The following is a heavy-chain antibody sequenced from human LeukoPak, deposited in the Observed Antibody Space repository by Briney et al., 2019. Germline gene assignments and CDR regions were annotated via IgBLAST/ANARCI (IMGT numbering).Heavy chain of an antibody. CDR3: AARVAGAGYFQH. Sequence: QTGGSLRLSCAASGFTFDDYAMHWVRQAPGKGLEWVSGISWNSGSIGYADSVKGRFTISRDNAKNSLYLQMNSLRAEDTALYYCAARVAGAGYFQHWGQGTLIAVSS. V-gene: IGHV3-9*01. J-gene: IGHJ1*01. CDR1: GFTFDDYA. D-gene: IGHD3-10*01. CDR2: ISWNSGSI.